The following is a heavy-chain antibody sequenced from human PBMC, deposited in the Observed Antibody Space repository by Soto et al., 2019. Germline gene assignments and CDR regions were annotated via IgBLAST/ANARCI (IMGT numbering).Heavy chain of an antibody. Sequence: SETLSLTCTVSGGSISSGGYYWSWLRQHPGKGLEWFGDSYYSGRTYYNPSLKSRVTIAVDTPKNQFSLKLSSVTAADTVVYYCARWGGYSSSGFDYWGQGTLVTVSS. CDR3: ARWGGYSSSGFDY. CDR2: SYYSGRT. J-gene: IGHJ4*02. D-gene: IGHD6-6*01. V-gene: IGHV4-31*03. CDR1: GGSISSGGYY.